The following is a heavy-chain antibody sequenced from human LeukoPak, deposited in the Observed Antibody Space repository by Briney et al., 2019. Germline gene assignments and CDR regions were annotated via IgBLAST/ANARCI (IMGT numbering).Heavy chain of an antibody. CDR1: GFTFSNYA. V-gene: IGHV3-64*01. D-gene: IGHD3-10*01. J-gene: IGHJ4*02. Sequence: PGRSLRLSCAASGFTFSNYAMHWVRQAPGKGLEYVSAISSNGGSTYYANSVKGRFTISRDNSKNTLYLQMGSLRAEDMAVYYCARGGYYYGSGRNPDYWGQGTLVTVSS. CDR3: ARGGYYYGSGRNPDY. CDR2: ISSNGGST.